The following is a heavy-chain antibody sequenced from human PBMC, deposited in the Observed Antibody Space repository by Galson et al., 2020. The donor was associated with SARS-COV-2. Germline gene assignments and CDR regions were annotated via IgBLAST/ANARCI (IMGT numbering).Heavy chain of an antibody. CDR2: IYHSGST. Sequence: SQTLSLTCTVSGGSITGSTYSWSWVRQPPGKGLEWIGYIYHSGSTQYNPSLQSRVTVSVDRSKNQISLVLNSVTAADTAVYYCARFNRQYALDIWGQGTTVT. J-gene: IGHJ3*02. V-gene: IGHV4-30-2*01. CDR3: ARFNRQYALDI. CDR1: GGSITGSTYS. D-gene: IGHD6-19*01.